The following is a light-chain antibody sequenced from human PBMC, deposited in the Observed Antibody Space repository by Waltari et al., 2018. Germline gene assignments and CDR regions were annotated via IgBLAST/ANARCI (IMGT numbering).Light chain of an antibody. V-gene: IGLV1-44*01. CDR1: TSNIGSNT. Sequence: QSVLTQPPSASGTPGQRVTISCSGSTSNIGSNTVNWYQQLPGTAPKLLIYTNTPRPSGVPDRFAGSKSGTSASLAISGLQSEDEADYYCAVWDDSLSGPGFGGGTKVTVL. J-gene: IGLJ3*02. CDR3: AVWDDSLSGPG. CDR2: TNT.